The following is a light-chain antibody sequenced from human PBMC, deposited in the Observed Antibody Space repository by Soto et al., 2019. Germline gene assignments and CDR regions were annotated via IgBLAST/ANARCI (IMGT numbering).Light chain of an antibody. CDR2: DAS. J-gene: IGKJ5*01. Sequence: EIVLTQSPGTQSLSPGETATLSCRASQSVGSNNVAWYHQKPGQTPRLLIYDASSRATGIPDRFSGSGSGTDFTITISRLEHEDFAVYYCQQYANSITFGQGTRLEIE. V-gene: IGKV3-20*01. CDR3: QQYANSIT. CDR1: QSVGSNN.